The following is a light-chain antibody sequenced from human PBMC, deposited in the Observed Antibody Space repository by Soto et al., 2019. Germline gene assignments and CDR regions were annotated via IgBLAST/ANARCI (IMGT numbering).Light chain of an antibody. CDR2: GAS. CDR1: QSVSSSY. Sequence: EIVLTQSPGTLSLSPGERATLSCRASQSVSSSYLAWYQQKPGQAPRLLIYGASSRATAIPDRFRGSGYGRDFTLTISRREPEDFAVYYYQQYGSSPPWTFGQGTKVEI. V-gene: IGKV3-20*01. J-gene: IGKJ1*01. CDR3: QQYGSSPPWT.